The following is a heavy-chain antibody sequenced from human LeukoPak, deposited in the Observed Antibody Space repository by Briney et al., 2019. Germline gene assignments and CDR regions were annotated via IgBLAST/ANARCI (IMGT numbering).Heavy chain of an antibody. CDR3: ARCGSGTDLYDYYFMDV. J-gene: IGHJ6*03. D-gene: IGHD3-10*01. CDR2: INPNFGNT. CDR1: GYTFTGFY. Sequence: ASVKVSCKASGYTFTGFYIHWVRQPPGQGPEWMGCINPNFGNTNYAQKFRGRLSYTRDTSNSTAYMELNSMRSDDADVYYCARCGSGTDLYDYYFMDVWGKGTTVTVSS. V-gene: IGHV1-2*02.